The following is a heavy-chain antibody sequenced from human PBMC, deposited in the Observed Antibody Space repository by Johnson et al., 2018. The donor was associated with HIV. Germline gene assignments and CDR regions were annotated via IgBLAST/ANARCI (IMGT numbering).Heavy chain of an antibody. CDR1: GFTFRSYA. CDR3: TREMPEDTAMDRDDAFDI. Sequence: VQLVESGGGVVQPGRSLRLSCVASGFTFRSYAMHWVRQAPGKGLEWVANIKQDGSEKYYVDSVKGRFTISRDNAKNSLYMEMNSLRVEDTALYYCTREMPEDTAMDRDDAFDIWGQGTMVTVSS. CDR2: IKQDGSEK. D-gene: IGHD5-18*01. V-gene: IGHV3-7*05. J-gene: IGHJ3*02.